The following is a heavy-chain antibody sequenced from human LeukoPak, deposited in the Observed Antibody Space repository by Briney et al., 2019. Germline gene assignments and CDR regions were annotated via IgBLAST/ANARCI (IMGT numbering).Heavy chain of an antibody. Sequence: SQTLSLTCTVSGGSLTSGSYYGGWIRQPAGKGLEWVGRIYTGGRTTYNPSLKSRATISVDTSKNQFSLKLSSVTAADTAVYYCARQSGDYDYVWGSYRYTDYFDYWGQGTLVTVSS. CDR2: IYTGGRT. CDR3: ARQSGDYDYVWGSYRYTDYFDY. V-gene: IGHV4-61*02. D-gene: IGHD3-16*02. J-gene: IGHJ4*02. CDR1: GGSLTSGSYY.